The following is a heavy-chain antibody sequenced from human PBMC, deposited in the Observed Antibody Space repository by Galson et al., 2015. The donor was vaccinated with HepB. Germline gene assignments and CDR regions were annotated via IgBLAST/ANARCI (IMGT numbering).Heavy chain of an antibody. Sequence: SCKASGYAFTSYAMHWVRQAPGQRLEWMGWINAGNGNTKYSQKFQGRVTITRDTSASTAYMELSSLRSEDTAVYYCARGPPNYGSGSYYHKSWTYFDYWGQGTLVTVSS. CDR1: GYAFTSYA. J-gene: IGHJ4*02. D-gene: IGHD3-10*01. V-gene: IGHV1-3*01. CDR3: ARGPPNYGSGSYYHKSWTYFDY. CDR2: INAGNGNT.